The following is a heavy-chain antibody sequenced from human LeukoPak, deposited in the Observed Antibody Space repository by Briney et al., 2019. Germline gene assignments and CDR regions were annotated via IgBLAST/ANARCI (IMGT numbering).Heavy chain of an antibody. D-gene: IGHD4-17*01. CDR2: INPNSGDT. CDR3: ASVLSPTTVTTYSPYDY. V-gene: IGHV1-2*02. Sequence: ASVKVSCKTSGYTFTGYFIHWVRQAPGQGLEWMGWINPNSGDTNYAQKFQGRVTMTRDTSITTAYMELSRLRSDDTAVYYCASVLSPTTVTTYSPYDYWVQGTLVTVSS. J-gene: IGHJ4*02. CDR1: GYTFTGYF.